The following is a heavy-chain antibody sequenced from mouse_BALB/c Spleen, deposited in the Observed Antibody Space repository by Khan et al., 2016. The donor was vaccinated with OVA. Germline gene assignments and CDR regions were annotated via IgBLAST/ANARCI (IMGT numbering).Heavy chain of an antibody. V-gene: IGHV1-7*01. Sequence: QVQLKQSGAELAKPGASVKMSCKASGYTFTTYWMHWVKQRPGQGLEWIGSINPTSGYTDYNDKFKDRATLSADKSSNTAYMQLNSLTSEDSAVYYCTRDRIDYWGQGTTLTVSS. CDR2: INPTSGYT. CDR1: GYTFTTYW. J-gene: IGHJ2*01. CDR3: TRDRIDY.